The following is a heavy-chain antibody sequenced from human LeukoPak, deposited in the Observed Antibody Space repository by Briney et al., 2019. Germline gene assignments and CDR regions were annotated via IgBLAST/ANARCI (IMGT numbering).Heavy chain of an antibody. D-gene: IGHD3-10*01. V-gene: IGHV6-1*01. CDR2: PYYRSKWYN. J-gene: IGHJ5*02. CDR1: GDSVSSNSAA. Sequence: SQTLSLTCAISGDSVSSNSAAWNWIRQSQSRGLEWLGRPYYRSKWYNDYAESVKSLITINPDTSKNQFSLQLNSVTPEDTAVYYCARGEYYGSGRFYNWFDPWGQGTLVTVSS. CDR3: ARGEYYGSGRFYNWFDP.